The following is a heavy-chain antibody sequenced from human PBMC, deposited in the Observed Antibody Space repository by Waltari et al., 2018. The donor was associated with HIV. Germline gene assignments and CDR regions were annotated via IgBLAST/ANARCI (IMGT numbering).Heavy chain of an antibody. V-gene: IGHV3-49*03. CDR3: VRCSLPKGAAGSCYRK. D-gene: IGHD2-2*01. Sequence: EVRLEESGGGVVSPGRSLRLTCLTSGFTFEDYALSWFCQAPGKGPAWVGFMRGVSYGATSDFGASTKGRFVISRDDLQRVVYLDLTNVKPEDTGIYYGVRCSLPKGAAGSCYRKWGQGT. J-gene: IGHJ1*01. CDR1: GFTFEDYA. CDR2: MRGVSYGATS.